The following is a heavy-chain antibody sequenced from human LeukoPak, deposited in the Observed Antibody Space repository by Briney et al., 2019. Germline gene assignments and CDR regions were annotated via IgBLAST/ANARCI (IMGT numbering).Heavy chain of an antibody. CDR3: FTGRLDY. V-gene: IGHV3-15*01. J-gene: IGHJ4*02. Sequence: KPGGSLRLSCAASGFTFNDAWMNWVRQGSGKGLEWVGRIKSKTDGGTTDYAAPVKGRFTISRDDSKNILYLQMNSLKIEDTAVYYCFTGRLDYWGQGILVTVSS. CDR1: GFTFNDAW. CDR2: IKSKTDGGTT.